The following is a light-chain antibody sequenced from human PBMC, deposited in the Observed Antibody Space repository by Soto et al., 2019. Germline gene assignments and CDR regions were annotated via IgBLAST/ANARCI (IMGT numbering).Light chain of an antibody. CDR3: TSYASGVNYV. CDR2: EVS. V-gene: IGLV2-14*01. Sequence: QSVLTQPASVSGSPGQSITISCTGTSDDVGAFNYVSWYQQHPGKAPKLMIFEVSRRPSGVSNRFSGSKSGNTASLTISGLQAEDEADYYCTSYASGVNYVFGTGTKLTVL. CDR1: SDDVGAFNY. J-gene: IGLJ1*01.